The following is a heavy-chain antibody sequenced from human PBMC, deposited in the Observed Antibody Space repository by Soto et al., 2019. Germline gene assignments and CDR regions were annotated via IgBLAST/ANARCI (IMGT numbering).Heavy chain of an antibody. CDR2: TYYKSKWNN. CDR3: TGITWFRGMDV. V-gene: IGHV6-1*01. CDR1: GDSASSNSAD. D-gene: IGHD3-10*01. Sequence: PSHTLSLTCVISGDSASSNSADWNWIRQSPSRGLEWLGRTYYKSKWNNDYALSVKSRITINPDTSKNQFSLHLYSVTPEDTAVYYCTGITWFRGMDVWGQGTPVTVSS. J-gene: IGHJ6*02.